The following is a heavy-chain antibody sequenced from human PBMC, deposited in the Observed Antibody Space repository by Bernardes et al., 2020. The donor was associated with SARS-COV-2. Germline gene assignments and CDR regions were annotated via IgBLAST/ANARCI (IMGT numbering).Heavy chain of an antibody. CDR3: ARGGYFDWTVDY. Sequence: SETLSLTCTVSGGSISSYYWSWIRQPPGKGLEWIGYIYYSGSTNYNPSLKSRVTISVDTSKNQFSLKLSSVTAADTAVYYCARGGYFDWTVDYWGQGTLVTVSS. CDR1: GGSISSYY. CDR2: IYYSGST. J-gene: IGHJ4*02. D-gene: IGHD3-9*01. V-gene: IGHV4-59*01.